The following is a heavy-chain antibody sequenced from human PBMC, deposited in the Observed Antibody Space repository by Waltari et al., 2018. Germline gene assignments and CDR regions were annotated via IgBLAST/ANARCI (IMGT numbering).Heavy chain of an antibody. J-gene: IGHJ4*02. CDR1: GITFSSYT. CDR2: ISASGGT. Sequence: EVQLLESGGGLVQPGGSLTLSCAASGITFSSYTRRWVRQAPGKWLEWVSTISASGGTFYADSVKGRFTVSRDSSKNTLSLQMNSLRAEDTAVYYCARGPAYYFDYWDQGTLVTVSS. V-gene: IGHV3-23*01. CDR3: ARGPAYYFDY.